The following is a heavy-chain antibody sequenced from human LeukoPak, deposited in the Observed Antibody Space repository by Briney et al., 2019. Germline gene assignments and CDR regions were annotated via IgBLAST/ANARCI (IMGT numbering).Heavy chain of an antibody. V-gene: IGHV3-21*01. CDR1: GFTFSSYN. CDR2: ISTSSNYI. D-gene: IGHD4/OR15-4a*01. Sequence: PGGSLRLSCAASGFTFSSYNMNWVRQAPGKGLEWVSSISTSSNYIYYAESVKGRFTISRDNAKNSLYLQMNSLRAEDTAVYYCARASLTDLSPLDVWGKGTTVTVSS. CDR3: ARASLTDLSPLDV. J-gene: IGHJ6*04.